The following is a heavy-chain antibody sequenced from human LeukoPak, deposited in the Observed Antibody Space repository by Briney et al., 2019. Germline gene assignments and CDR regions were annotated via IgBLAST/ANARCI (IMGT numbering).Heavy chain of an antibody. D-gene: IGHD5-18*01. CDR1: GIIFSNYW. V-gene: IGHV3-74*01. CDR3: ARGGGYSYGSFDY. Sequence: GGSLRLSCAASGIIFSNYWMHWVRQAPGKGLVWVSRINRDGSSTSYADSVKGRFTISRDNAKNTLYRQMNSLRAEDTAVNYCARGGGYSYGSFDYWGQGTLVTVSS. J-gene: IGHJ4*02. CDR2: INRDGSST.